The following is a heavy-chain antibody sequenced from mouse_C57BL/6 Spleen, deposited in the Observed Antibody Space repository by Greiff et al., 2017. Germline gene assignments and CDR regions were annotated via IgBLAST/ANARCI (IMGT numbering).Heavy chain of an antibody. D-gene: IGHD4-1*01. V-gene: IGHV1-52*01. CDR2: IDPSDSET. CDR3: ARSNWGDFDY. CDR1: GYTFTSYW. J-gene: IGHJ2*01. Sequence: QVQLQQPGAELVRPGSSVKLSCKASGYTFTSYWMHWVKQRPIQGLAWIGKIDPSDSETHYNQKFKNKATLTVDKSSSTAYMQLSSLTSADSAVYYCARSNWGDFDYWGQGTTLTVSS.